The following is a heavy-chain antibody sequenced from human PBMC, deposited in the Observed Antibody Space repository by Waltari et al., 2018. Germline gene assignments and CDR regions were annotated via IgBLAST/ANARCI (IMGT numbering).Heavy chain of an antibody. Sequence: QVRLVQSAAEVKKPGASVKVSCKASGYPFSSYGISWVRQAPGQGLERMGWIGAYNGNTDYAQKIRGRVTLTTDRSTNTAYMELRSLRSDDTAFYYCASSSFCSSTTCYLGYWGQGTLVTVSS. D-gene: IGHD2-2*01. CDR1: GYPFSSYG. CDR2: IGAYNGNT. CDR3: ASSSFCSSTTCYLGY. V-gene: IGHV1-18*01. J-gene: IGHJ4*02.